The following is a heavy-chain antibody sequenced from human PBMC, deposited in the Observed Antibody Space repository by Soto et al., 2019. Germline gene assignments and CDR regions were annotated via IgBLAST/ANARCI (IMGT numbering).Heavy chain of an antibody. V-gene: IGHV3-30*18. Sequence: LRLSCEASGFTFGNYGMHWVRQAPGKGLEWVATISYDGRNSYHAESVKGRFFIYRDNSKSAVYLQTNSLRSEDTAVYYCAKDGDGPTGGILEYWGQGTPVTVSS. J-gene: IGHJ4*02. D-gene: IGHD1-26*01. CDR2: ISYDGRNS. CDR1: GFTFGNYG. CDR3: AKDGDGPTGGILEY.